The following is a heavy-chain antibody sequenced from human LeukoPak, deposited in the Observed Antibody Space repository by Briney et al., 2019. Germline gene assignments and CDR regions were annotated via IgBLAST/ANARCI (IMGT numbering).Heavy chain of an antibody. Sequence: GASVKVSCKASGYTFTSYYMHWVRQAPGQGLEWMGIINPRGGSTSYAQKFQGRVTMTRDTSTSTVYMELSSLRSEDTAVYYCARGGYCSGGSCVPHFDYWGQGTLVTVSS. J-gene: IGHJ4*02. D-gene: IGHD2-15*01. V-gene: IGHV1-46*01. CDR1: GYTFTSYY. CDR3: ARGGYCSGGSCVPHFDY. CDR2: INPRGGST.